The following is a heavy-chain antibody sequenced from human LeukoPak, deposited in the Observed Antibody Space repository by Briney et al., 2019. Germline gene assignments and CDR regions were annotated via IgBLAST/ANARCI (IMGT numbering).Heavy chain of an antibody. V-gene: IGHV4-34*01. CDR1: GGSFSGYY. Sequence: SETLSLTCAVYGGSFSGYYWSWIRQPPGKGLEWIGEINHSGSTNYNPSLKSRVTISVDTSKNQFSLKLSSATAADTAVYYCAGYYDILTGRPFDYWGQGTLVTVSS. CDR3: AGYYDILTGRPFDY. D-gene: IGHD3-9*01. CDR2: INHSGST. J-gene: IGHJ4*02.